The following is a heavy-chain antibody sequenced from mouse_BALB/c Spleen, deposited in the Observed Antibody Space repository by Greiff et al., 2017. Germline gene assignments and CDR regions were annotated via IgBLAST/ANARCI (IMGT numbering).Heavy chain of an antibody. V-gene: IGHV14-4*02. CDR3: ARGATMITRWYFDV. D-gene: IGHD2-4*01. Sequence: VQLQQSGAELVRSGASVKLSCTASGFNIKDYYMHWVKQRPEQGLEWIGWIDPENGDTEYAPKFQGKATMTADTSSNTAYLQLSSLTSEDTAVYYCARGATMITRWYFDVWGAGTTVTVSS. J-gene: IGHJ1*01. CDR1: GFNIKDYY. CDR2: IDPENGDT.